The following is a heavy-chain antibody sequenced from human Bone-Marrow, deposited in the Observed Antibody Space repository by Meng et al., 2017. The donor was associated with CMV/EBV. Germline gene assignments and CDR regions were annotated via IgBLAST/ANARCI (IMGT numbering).Heavy chain of an antibody. CDR2: IYYSGST. V-gene: IGHV4-61*01. D-gene: IGHD2-2*01. Sequence: SETLSLTCTVSGGSVSSGSYYWSWIRQPPGKGLEWIGYIYYSGSTNYNPSLKSRVTISVDTSKNQFSLKLSSVTAADTAVYYCARQGRTSQDSFDIWGQGTMVTVSS. J-gene: IGHJ3*02. CDR1: GGSVSSGSYY. CDR3: ARQGRTSQDSFDI.